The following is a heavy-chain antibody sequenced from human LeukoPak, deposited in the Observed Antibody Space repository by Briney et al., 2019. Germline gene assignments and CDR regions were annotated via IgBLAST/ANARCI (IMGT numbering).Heavy chain of an antibody. V-gene: IGHV3-30*02. CDR2: IRYDGSNE. J-gene: IGHJ4*02. D-gene: IGHD1-26*01. Sequence: GGSLRLSCAASGFTFSGYGMHWVRQAPGKGLEWVAVIRYDGSNEYYADSVKGRFTISRDNSKNTLYLQMNSLRAEDTAVYYCATVRRGSYHFDFWGQGTLLTVSS. CDR3: ATVRRGSYHFDF. CDR1: GFTFSGYG.